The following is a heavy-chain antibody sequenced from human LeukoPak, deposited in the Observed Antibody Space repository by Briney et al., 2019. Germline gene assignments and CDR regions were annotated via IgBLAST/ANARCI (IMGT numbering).Heavy chain of an antibody. J-gene: IGHJ5*01. CDR1: GFTFSNAW. Sequence: KTGGSLRHSCAASGFTFSNAWMSWVRQAPGKGLEWVGRIKTKADGGTTDYAAPVKGRFTLSRDDSKSTLFLQMNSLKTEDTAVYYCTTATKISGYDSWGQGTLVTVSS. D-gene: IGHD5-12*01. CDR2: IKTKADGGTT. V-gene: IGHV3-15*01. CDR3: TTATKISGYDS.